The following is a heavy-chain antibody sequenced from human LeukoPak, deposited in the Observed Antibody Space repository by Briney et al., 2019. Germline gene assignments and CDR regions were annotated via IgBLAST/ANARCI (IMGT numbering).Heavy chain of an antibody. V-gene: IGHV1-18*01. CDR3: ARDLVYDFWSGYTSGNWFDP. D-gene: IGHD3-3*01. CDR2: ISAYNGNT. J-gene: IGHJ5*02. Sequence: ASVMVSCKASGYTFTSYGISWVRQAPGQGLEWMGWISAYNGNTNYAQKLQGRVTMTTDTSTSTAYMELRSLRSDDTAVYYCARDLVYDFWSGYTSGNWFDPWGQGTLVTVSS. CDR1: GYTFTSYG.